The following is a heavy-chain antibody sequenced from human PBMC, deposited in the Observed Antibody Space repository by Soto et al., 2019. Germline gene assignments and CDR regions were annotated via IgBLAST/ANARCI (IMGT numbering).Heavy chain of an antibody. CDR1: GYTFTSYD. J-gene: IGHJ4*02. Sequence: QVQLVQSGAEVKKPGASVKVSCKASGYTFTSYDINWVRQATGQGLEWMGWMNPNSGNTGYAQKFQGRVTMTRNTSVSTAYMELSSLRSEDTAVYYCARGGSGGYDFSGLGWDYWGQGTLVTVSS. CDR2: MNPNSGNT. V-gene: IGHV1-8*01. D-gene: IGHD3-3*01. CDR3: ARGGSGGYDFSGLGWDY.